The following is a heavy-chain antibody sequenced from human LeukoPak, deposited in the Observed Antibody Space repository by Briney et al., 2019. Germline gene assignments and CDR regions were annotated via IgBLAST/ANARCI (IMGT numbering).Heavy chain of an antibody. CDR2: ISGSSSHV. Sequence: GGSLRLSCEASGFSFSIYNMNWVRLAPGKGLEWVSSISGSSSHVWYADSVKGQFTISRDNAKNSLYLQMNSLRAEDTALYYCAKVPDSYSSGWYYFDYWGQGTLVTVSS. CDR1: GFSFSIYN. D-gene: IGHD6-19*01. CDR3: AKVPDSYSSGWYYFDY. V-gene: IGHV3-21*04. J-gene: IGHJ4*02.